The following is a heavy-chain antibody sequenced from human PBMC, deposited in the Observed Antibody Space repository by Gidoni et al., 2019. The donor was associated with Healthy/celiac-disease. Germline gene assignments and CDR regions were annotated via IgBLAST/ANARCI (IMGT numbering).Heavy chain of an antibody. J-gene: IGHJ4*02. CDR3: ARRSIVPT. V-gene: IGHV4-39*01. D-gene: IGHD2-21*01. Sequence: QLQLQESGPGLVTPSATLSLTCTASGGSISSSSYYWGWIRQPPGKGLELFGIIYYSGSTYYNPSLKSRVTISVDTSKNQFSLKLSSVTAADTAVYYCARRSIVPTWGQGTLVTVSS. CDR1: GGSISSSSYY. CDR2: IYYSGST.